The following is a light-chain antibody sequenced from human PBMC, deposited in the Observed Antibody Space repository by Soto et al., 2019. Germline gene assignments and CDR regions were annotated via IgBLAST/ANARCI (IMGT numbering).Light chain of an antibody. CDR2: TAS. V-gene: IGKV1-5*03. Sequence: DIQMTQSPSTLSASVGDRVTITCRASQSISSWLAWYQQKPGKAPKLMIYTASSLESGVPSRFSGSGSGTEFTLTISSLQPDDFATYYCQQYNSYSLTFGGGTKVEIK. CDR1: QSISSW. J-gene: IGKJ4*01. CDR3: QQYNSYSLT.